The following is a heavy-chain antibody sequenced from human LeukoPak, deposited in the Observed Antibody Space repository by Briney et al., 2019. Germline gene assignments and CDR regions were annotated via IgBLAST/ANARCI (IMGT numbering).Heavy chain of an antibody. Sequence: GGSLRLSCAASGFTFSRYSMNWVRQAPGKGLEWVSYISRSSSTIHYADSVKGRFTISRDNAKSSLFLQMNSLRAEDTAVYYCARDGGATMVRGVATYDSWGQGTLVTVSS. CDR2: ISRSSSTI. D-gene: IGHD3-10*01. CDR1: GFTFSRYS. V-gene: IGHV3-48*04. J-gene: IGHJ4*02. CDR3: ARDGGATMVRGVATYDS.